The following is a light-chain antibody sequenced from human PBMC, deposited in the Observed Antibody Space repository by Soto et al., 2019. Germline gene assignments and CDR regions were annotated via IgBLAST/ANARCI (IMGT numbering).Light chain of an antibody. CDR3: QQYNKWPPWT. V-gene: IGKV3-15*01. J-gene: IGKJ1*01. CDR1: QSVRNN. Sequence: EIVMTQSPATLSVSPGEGATLFCRASQSVRNNLAWYQQKAGLAPRLLIYAVSTRATGIPARFSGNGSETEFPLTISSLQSDDFAHYYCQQYNKWPPWTFGQGTKVDIK. CDR2: AVS.